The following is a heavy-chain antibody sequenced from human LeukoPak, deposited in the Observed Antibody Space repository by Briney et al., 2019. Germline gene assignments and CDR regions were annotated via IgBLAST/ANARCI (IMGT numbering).Heavy chain of an antibody. D-gene: IGHD2-15*01. CDR3: ARPRYSYYFDY. CDR1: GGSVSSSSYY. J-gene: IGHJ4*02. V-gene: IGHV4-39*01. Sequence: PSETLSLTCTVSGGSVSSSSYYWGWIRQSPGKGLEWIGSVDYSGGTYSNPSLKTRLTISVDTSKNQFSLKLSSVTAADTAVYYCARPRYSYYFDYWGQGTLVTVSS. CDR2: VDYSGGT.